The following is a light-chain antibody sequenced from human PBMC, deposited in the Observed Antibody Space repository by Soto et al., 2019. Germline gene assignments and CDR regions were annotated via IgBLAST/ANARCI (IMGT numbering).Light chain of an antibody. CDR1: SSDVGGYNY. V-gene: IGLV2-14*01. CDR3: CSYTNSNTRQIV. CDR2: DVT. J-gene: IGLJ1*01. Sequence: QSVLTQPASVSGSPGQSITISCTGTSSDVGGYNYVSWYQQQPGKAPKFMIYDVTNRPSGVSNRFSGSKSGNTASLTISGLQAEDEAADYCCSYTNSNTRQIVFGTGTKVTVL.